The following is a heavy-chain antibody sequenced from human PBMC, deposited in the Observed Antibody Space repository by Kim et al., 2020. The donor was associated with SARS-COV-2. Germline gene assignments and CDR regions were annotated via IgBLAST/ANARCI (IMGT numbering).Heavy chain of an antibody. V-gene: IGHV4-31*03. CDR1: GGSISSGGYY. Sequence: SETLSLTCTVSGGSISSGGYYWSWIRQHPGKGLEWIGYIYYSGSTYYNPSLKSRVTMSVDTSKNQFSLKLSSVTAADTAVYYCARGPGGGDREVFDYWGQGTLVTVSS. J-gene: IGHJ4*02. D-gene: IGHD2-21*02. CDR2: IYYSGST. CDR3: ARGPGGGDREVFDY.